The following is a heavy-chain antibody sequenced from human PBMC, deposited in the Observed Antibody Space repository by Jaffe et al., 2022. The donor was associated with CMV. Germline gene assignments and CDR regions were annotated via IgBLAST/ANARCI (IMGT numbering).Heavy chain of an antibody. V-gene: IGHV3-48*03. CDR2: ISSSGSTI. CDR3: ARDHVYYYDSSGYRLDLYYYYYMDV. J-gene: IGHJ6*03. Sequence: EVQLVESGGGLVQPGGSLRLSCAASGFTFSSYEMNWVRQAPGKGLEWVSYISSSGSTIYYADSVKGRFTISRDNAKNSLYLQMNSLRAEDTAVYYCARDHVYYYDSSGYRLDLYYYYYMDVWGKGTTVTVSS. D-gene: IGHD3-22*01. CDR1: GFTFSSYE.